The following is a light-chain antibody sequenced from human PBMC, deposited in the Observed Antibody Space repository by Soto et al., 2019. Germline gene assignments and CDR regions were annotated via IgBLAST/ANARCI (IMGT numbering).Light chain of an antibody. CDR3: QQYNNWYT. J-gene: IGKJ2*01. CDR1: QSVSSK. V-gene: IGKV3-15*01. Sequence: EIVMTQSPATLSVSPGERATLSCRASQSVSSKLAWYQQKPGQAPRLLIYGASTRATGIPARFSGSGSGTEFPLTISSLQSEDFAVYYCQQYNNWYTFGQGTKLEIK. CDR2: GAS.